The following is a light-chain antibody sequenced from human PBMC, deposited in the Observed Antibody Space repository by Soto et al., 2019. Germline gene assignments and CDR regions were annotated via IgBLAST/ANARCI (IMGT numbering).Light chain of an antibody. CDR2: EAY. CDR3: QQCDNLPFT. Sequence: DVQMTQSPSSLSASVGDRVTITCQASQDIGKYLNWYQQKPGKAPRLLIYEAYNLETGVPSVFSAGGSATDFNLTLSRLRPEDLATYYCQQCDNLPFTFGLGTKVQIK. J-gene: IGKJ2*01. V-gene: IGKV1-33*01. CDR1: QDIGKY.